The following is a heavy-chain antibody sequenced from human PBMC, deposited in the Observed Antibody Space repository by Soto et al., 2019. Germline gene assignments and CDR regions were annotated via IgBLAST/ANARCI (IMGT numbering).Heavy chain of an antibody. V-gene: IGHV4-31*03. J-gene: IGHJ6*02. CDR3: ARDAGSNSGYYYYGMDV. D-gene: IGHD4-4*01. CDR1: GGSISSGGYY. Sequence: SETLSLTCTVSGGSISSGGYYWSWIRQHPGKGLEWIGYIYYSGSTYYNPSLKSRVTISVDTSKNQFSLKLSSVTAADTAVYYCARDAGSNSGYYYYGMDVWGQGTTVTVSS. CDR2: IYYSGST.